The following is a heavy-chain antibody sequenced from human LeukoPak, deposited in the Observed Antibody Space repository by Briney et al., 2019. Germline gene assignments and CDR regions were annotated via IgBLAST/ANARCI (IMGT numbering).Heavy chain of an antibody. J-gene: IGHJ5*02. Sequence: KASETLSLTCTVSGSSISSGDYYWSWIRQPPGKGLEWIGYIYYSGSTYYNPSLKSRVTISVDTSKNQFSLKLSSVTAADTAVYYCARGTTDWFDPWGQGTLVTVSS. V-gene: IGHV4-30-4*01. CDR3: ARGTTDWFDP. CDR1: GSSISSGDYY. CDR2: IYYSGST. D-gene: IGHD1-7*01.